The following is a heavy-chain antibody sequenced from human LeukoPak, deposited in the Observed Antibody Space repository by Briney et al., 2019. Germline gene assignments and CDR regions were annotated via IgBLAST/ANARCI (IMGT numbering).Heavy chain of an antibody. V-gene: IGHV1-2*02. CDR2: INPNSGGT. CDR3: AREGIAVATHDY. J-gene: IGHJ4*02. CDR1: GYTFTGYY. D-gene: IGHD6-19*01. Sequence: ASVKVSCKASGYTFTGYYMHWVRQAPGQGLERLGWINPNSGGTNYAQNFQGRVTMTRDTSISTAYMELRRLTSDDTAVYYCAREGIAVATHDYWGQGTLVTVSS.